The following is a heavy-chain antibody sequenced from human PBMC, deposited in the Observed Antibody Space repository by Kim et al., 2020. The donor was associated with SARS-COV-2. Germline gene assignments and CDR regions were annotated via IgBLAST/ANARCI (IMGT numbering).Heavy chain of an antibody. Sequence: GGSLRLSCAASGFTFSSYAMHWVRQAPGKGLEWVAVISYDGSDKYYADSVKGRFTISRDNSKNTLYLQMNSLRAEDTAVYYCASREDCSSTSCYNGWGQG. J-gene: IGHJ1*01. D-gene: IGHD2-2*02. CDR1: GFTFSSYA. CDR2: ISYDGSDK. CDR3: ASREDCSSTSCYNG. V-gene: IGHV3-30-3*01.